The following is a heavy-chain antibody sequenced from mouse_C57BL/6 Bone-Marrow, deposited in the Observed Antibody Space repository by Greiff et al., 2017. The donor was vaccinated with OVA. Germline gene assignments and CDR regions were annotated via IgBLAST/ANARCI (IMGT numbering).Heavy chain of an antibody. CDR3: GRRLFYWYYDV. Sequence: VQLQESGPELVKPGASVKISCKASGYTFTGYYINWVKQRPGKGLEWIGWIYPGSGNTKYHDKFKGRATLTVDNSSNKAYLQLSSLTSEDSAVYFCGRRLFYWYYDVWCTGTTASVTS. V-gene: IGHV1-84*01. CDR1: GYTFTGYY. CDR2: IYPGSGNT. J-gene: IGHJ1*03.